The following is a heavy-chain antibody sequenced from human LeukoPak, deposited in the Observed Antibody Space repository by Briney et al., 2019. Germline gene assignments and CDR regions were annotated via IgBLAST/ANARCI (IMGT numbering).Heavy chain of an antibody. D-gene: IGHD3-16*01. CDR2: TSSSDACT. CDR3: AKNLASNWFDP. J-gene: IGHJ5*02. CDR1: GFTLCSYA. Sequence: GGSLRLSCAASGFTLCSYAMSWVRQAPGKGREWVSATSSSDACTYYAESVRGRFTISRDNSKNTLFLQMNSLRAEDAAVYYCAKNLASNWFDPWGQGTLVTVSS. V-gene: IGHV3-23*01.